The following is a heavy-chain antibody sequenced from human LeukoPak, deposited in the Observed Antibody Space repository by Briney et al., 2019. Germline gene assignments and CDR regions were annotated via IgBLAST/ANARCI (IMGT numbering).Heavy chain of an antibody. CDR3: AKDKASRSGWLDY. D-gene: IGHD6-19*01. CDR2: IRYDGSNK. J-gene: IGHJ4*02. Sequence: GGSLRLSCAASGFTFSSYGMHWVRQAPGKGLEWVVFIRYDGSNKYYADSVKGRFTISRDTSKNTLYLQMNSLRAEDTAVYYCAKDKASRSGWLDYWGQGTLVTVSS. V-gene: IGHV3-30*02. CDR1: GFTFSSYG.